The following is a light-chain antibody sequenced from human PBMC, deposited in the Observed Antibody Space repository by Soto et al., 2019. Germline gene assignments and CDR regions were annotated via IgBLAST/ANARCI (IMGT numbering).Light chain of an antibody. V-gene: IGKV1-5*03. CDR3: QQCNSYPPT. CDR2: KAS. J-gene: IGKJ1*01. CDR1: QSINSW. Sequence: DIQMTQSPSTLSASVGDRVTITCRASQSINSWLAWYQQKPGKAPKVLLYKASNLVSGVPSRFSGSGSGTEFTLTIISLQPDDFTTYYCQQCNSYPPTFGQGTTVAIK.